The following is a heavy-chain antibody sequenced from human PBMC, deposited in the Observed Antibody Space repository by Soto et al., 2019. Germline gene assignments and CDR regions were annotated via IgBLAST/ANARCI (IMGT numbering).Heavy chain of an antibody. Sequence: QITLKESGPTLVKPTETLTLTCTFSGISLDATDVGVAWIRQPTGKALEWLALLYWDDDKRFNHAQKSRLTVTKDPSKNQVILTMTNMDTVDTGTYYCAHTMTRFRTRMDLWGRGTTVIV. J-gene: IGHJ6*03. D-gene: IGHD3-22*01. CDR2: LYWDDDK. CDR1: GISLDATDVG. CDR3: AHTMTRFRTRMDL. V-gene: IGHV2-5*02.